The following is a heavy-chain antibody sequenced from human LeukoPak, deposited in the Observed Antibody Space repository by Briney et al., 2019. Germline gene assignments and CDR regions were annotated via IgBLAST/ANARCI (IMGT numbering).Heavy chain of an antibody. CDR2: ISYDGSNK. D-gene: IGHD6-19*01. J-gene: IGHJ3*02. CDR1: GFTFSSYG. Sequence: PGGSLRLSCAASGFTFSSYGMHWVRQAPGKGLEWVAVISYDGSNKYYADSVKGRFTISRDNSKNTLYLQMNSLRAEDTAVYYCAKDQQWLVMNPIDDFDIWGQGTMVTVSS. V-gene: IGHV3-30*18. CDR3: AKDQQWLVMNPIDDFDI.